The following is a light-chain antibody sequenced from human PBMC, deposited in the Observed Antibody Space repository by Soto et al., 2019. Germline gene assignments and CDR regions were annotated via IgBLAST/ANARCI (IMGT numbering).Light chain of an antibody. CDR1: QGISSY. CDR2: KAS. J-gene: IGKJ4*01. V-gene: IGKV1-9*01. CDR3: QQLSRYPLT. Sequence: DIQLTQSPSFLSASVGDIVTITCGASQGISSYLAWYQQKPGKAPKLLIYKASTLESGVPSRFSGSGSETEFSLTIRALQPEDFATYYCQQLSRYPLTFGGGTKVDI.